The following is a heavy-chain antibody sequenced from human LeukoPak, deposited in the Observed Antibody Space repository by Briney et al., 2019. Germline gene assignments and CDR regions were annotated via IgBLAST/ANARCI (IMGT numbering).Heavy chain of an antibody. CDR2: IYSGGST. Sequence: GGSLRLSCAAPGFIVSSNYMSWVRQAPGKGLEWVSVIYSGGSTYYADSVKGRFTISRDNSKNTLYLKMNSLRAEDTAVYYCASVLAGYYDYFDYWGQGTLVTVSS. CDR3: ASVLAGYYDYFDY. V-gene: IGHV3-53*01. J-gene: IGHJ4*02. CDR1: GFIVSSNY. D-gene: IGHD3-9*01.